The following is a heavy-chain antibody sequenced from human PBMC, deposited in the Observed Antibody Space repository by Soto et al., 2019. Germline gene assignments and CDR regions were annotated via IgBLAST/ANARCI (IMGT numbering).Heavy chain of an antibody. CDR1: GEHLSRYT. D-gene: IGHD2-21*02. CDR3: ARAGYCGGDCLGHI. Sequence: KVYFKGSGEHLSRYTINWVRHGPGQGLEWIGRIIPILGIANYAQKFQGRVTITADKSTSTAYMELSSLRSEDTAVYYCARAGYCGGDCLGHIWGQGTMVTVSS. CDR2: IIPILGIA. V-gene: IGHV1-69*02. J-gene: IGHJ3*02.